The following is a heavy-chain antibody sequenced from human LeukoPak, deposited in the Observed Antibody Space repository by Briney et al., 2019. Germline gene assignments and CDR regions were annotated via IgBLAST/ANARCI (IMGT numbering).Heavy chain of an antibody. CDR3: AKSGGGVWGSYPFDY. CDR1: GFTFSSYA. D-gene: IGHD3-16*02. V-gene: IGHV3-23*01. CDR2: ISGSGGST. J-gene: IGHJ4*02. Sequence: GGSLRLSCAASGFTFSSYAMSWVRQAPGKGLEWVSGISGSGGSTYYADSVKGRLTISRDNSKNTLYLQMNSLRAEDTAVYYCAKSGGGVWGSYPFDYWGQGTLVTVSS.